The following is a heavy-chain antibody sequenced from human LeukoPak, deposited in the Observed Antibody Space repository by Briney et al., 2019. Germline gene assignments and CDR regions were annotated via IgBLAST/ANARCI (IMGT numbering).Heavy chain of an antibody. V-gene: IGHV4-31*03. Sequence: NPSQTLSLTCTVSGGSISSGGYYWSWIRQHPGKGLEWIGYIYYSGSTYYNPSLKSRVTISVDTSKNQFSLKLSSVTAADTAVYYCARTGDHYYYYYGMDVWGQGTTVTVSS. J-gene: IGHJ6*02. CDR1: GGSISSGGYY. CDR2: IYYSGST. CDR3: ARTGDHYYYYYGMDV. D-gene: IGHD3-10*01.